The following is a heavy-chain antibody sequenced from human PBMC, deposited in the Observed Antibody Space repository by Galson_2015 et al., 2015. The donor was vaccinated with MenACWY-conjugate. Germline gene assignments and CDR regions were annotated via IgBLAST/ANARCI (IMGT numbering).Heavy chain of an antibody. CDR3: ARHPPGGRGMDV. CDR1: GYYFTSYW. D-gene: IGHD1-26*01. J-gene: IGHJ6*02. Sequence: QSGAEVKQPGESLKISCKGSGYYFTSYWIAWVRQIPGKGLEWMGLISPGDSNTRYSPSFQGQVTISADKSISTAYLQWSNLKASDTAMYYCARHPPGGRGMDVWGQGTTVTVSS. CDR2: ISPGDSNT. V-gene: IGHV5-51*01.